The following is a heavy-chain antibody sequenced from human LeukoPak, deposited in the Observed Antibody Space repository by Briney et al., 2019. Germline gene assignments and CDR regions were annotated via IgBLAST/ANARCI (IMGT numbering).Heavy chain of an antibody. D-gene: IGHD3-22*01. J-gene: IGHJ4*02. CDR2: ISGSGGST. Sequence: HPGGSLRLSCAASGFTFSSSAMSWVRQAPGKGLEWVSAISGSGGSTYYADSVKGRFTISRDNSKNTLYLQMNSLRAEDTAVYYCASSYYYDSSGYYVGYFDYWGQGTLVTVSS. CDR1: GFTFSSSA. V-gene: IGHV3-23*01. CDR3: ASSYYYDSSGYYVGYFDY.